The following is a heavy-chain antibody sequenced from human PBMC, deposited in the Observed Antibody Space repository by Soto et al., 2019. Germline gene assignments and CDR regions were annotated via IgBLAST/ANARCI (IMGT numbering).Heavy chain of an antibody. D-gene: IGHD6-6*01. CDR1: GFTVSSNY. V-gene: IGHV3-53*01. CDR3: ARATYSSSPLVYYYYYGMDV. CDR2: IYSGGST. J-gene: IGHJ6*02. Sequence: GGSLRLSCAASGFTVSSNYMSWVRQAPGKGLEWVSVIYSGGSTYYADSVKGRFTISRDNSKNTLYLQMNSLRAEDTAVYYCARATYSSSPLVYYYYYGMDVWGQGTTVTVSS.